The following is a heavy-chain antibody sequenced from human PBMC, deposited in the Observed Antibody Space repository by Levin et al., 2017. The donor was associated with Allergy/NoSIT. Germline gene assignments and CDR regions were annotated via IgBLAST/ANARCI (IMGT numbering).Heavy chain of an antibody. CDR1: GYTFTSYG. D-gene: IGHD3-16*02. CDR2: ISAYNGNT. Sequence: GASVKVSCKASGYTFTSYGISWVRQAPGQGLEWMGWISAYNGNTNYAQKLQGRVTMTTDTSTSTAYMELRSLRSDDTAVYYCAREWTYYDYIWGSYRYTLGAFDIWGQGTMVTVSS. J-gene: IGHJ3*02. V-gene: IGHV1-18*01. CDR3: AREWTYYDYIWGSYRYTLGAFDI.